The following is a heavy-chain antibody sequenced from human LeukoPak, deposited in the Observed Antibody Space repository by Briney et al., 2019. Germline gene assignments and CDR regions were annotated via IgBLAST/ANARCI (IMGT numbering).Heavy chain of an antibody. CDR2: IYYSGST. V-gene: IGHV4-59*01. D-gene: IGHD2-15*01. CDR3: AREDGGCSGGSCYGDY. Sequence: SETLSLTCTVSGGSISSYYWSWIRQPPGKGLEWIGYIYYSGSTNYNPSLKSRVTISVDTSKNQFSLKLSSVTAADTAVYYCAREDGGCSGGSCYGDYWGQGTLVTVSS. CDR1: GGSISSYY. J-gene: IGHJ4*02.